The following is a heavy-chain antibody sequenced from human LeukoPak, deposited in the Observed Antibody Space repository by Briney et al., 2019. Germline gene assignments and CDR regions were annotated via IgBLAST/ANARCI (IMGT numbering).Heavy chain of an antibody. V-gene: IGHV3-7*03. CDR1: GFTFDDSV. D-gene: IGHD1-26*01. Sequence: GGSLRLSCAASGFTFDDSVMSWVRQAPGKGLEWVANIKQDGSEKYYVDSVKGRFTISRDNAKNSLYLQMNSLRAEDTAVYYCAKDRSIGTYYTFDSWGQGSLVTVSS. CDR3: AKDRSIGTYYTFDS. CDR2: IKQDGSEK. J-gene: IGHJ4*02.